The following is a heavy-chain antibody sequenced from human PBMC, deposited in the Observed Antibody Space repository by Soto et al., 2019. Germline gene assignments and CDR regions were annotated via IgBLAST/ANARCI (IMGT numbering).Heavy chain of an antibody. J-gene: IGHJ6*03. CDR3: ARDKKYYYGSGSYPYYYYYMDV. CDR2: IYHSGST. Sequence: QVQLQESGPGLVKPSGTLSLTCAVSSGSISSSNWWSWVRQPPGKGLEWIGEIYHSGSTNYNPSLKSRVIISVDKSKNQFSLKLSSVTAADTAVYYCARDKKYYYGSGSYPYYYYYMDVWGKGTTVTVSS. CDR1: SGSISSSNW. V-gene: IGHV4-4*02. D-gene: IGHD3-10*01.